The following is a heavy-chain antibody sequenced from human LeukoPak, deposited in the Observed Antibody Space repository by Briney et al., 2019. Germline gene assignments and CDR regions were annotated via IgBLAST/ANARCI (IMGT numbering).Heavy chain of an antibody. D-gene: IGHD2-2*01. CDR2: ISSSRSYI. CDR3: ARVSGTSGPPTGFDP. Sequence: GGSLRLSCAASGFIFSSYSMNWVRQAPGKGLEWVSSISSSRSYIYYADSVKGRFTISRDNAKNSLYLQMNSLRAEDTAVYYCARVSGTSGPPTGFDPWGQGTLVTVSS. V-gene: IGHV3-21*01. J-gene: IGHJ5*02. CDR1: GFIFSSYS.